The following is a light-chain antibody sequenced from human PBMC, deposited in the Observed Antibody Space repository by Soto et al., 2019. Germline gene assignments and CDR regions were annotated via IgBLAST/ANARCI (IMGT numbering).Light chain of an antibody. CDR1: SSDFGSYNL. CDR2: EVS. Sequence: QSVLTQPASVSGSPGQSSTISCTGTSSDFGSYNLVSWYRHHPGKAPKLIIYEVSKRPSGVSNRFSGSKSGNTASLTISGLQPEDEADYYCSSYAGSSTFVLFGGGTKLTVL. V-gene: IGLV2-23*02. CDR3: SSYAGSSTFVL. J-gene: IGLJ2*01.